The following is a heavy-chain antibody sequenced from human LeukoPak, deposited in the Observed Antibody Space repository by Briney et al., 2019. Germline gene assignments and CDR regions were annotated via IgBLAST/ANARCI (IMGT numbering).Heavy chain of an antibody. Sequence: GGSLRLSCEGSGFTFSNYWMGWVRQAPGKGLQWVANIKTDGSEKYYVDSVKGRFTISRDNAKNSLYLQMNSLRAEDTAVYYCARENPGFDYWGQGTLVTVSS. D-gene: IGHD1-14*01. CDR2: IKTDGSEK. J-gene: IGHJ4*02. CDR3: ARENPGFDY. CDR1: GFTFSNYW. V-gene: IGHV3-7*01.